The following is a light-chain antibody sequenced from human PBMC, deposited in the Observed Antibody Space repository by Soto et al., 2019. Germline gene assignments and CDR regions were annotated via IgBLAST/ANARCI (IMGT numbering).Light chain of an antibody. J-gene: IGLJ1*01. CDR2: DVI. Sequence: QSVLTQPASVSDSPGQSITISCIGTSSDIGAFNHVSWHQQHPGKAPKLIIYDVINRPSGVSNRFSGSKTGNTASLIISGLQAEDEADYYCSSYTSNSSYVFGSRTKVTVL. CDR3: SSYTSNSSYV. V-gene: IGLV2-14*03. CDR1: SSDIGAFNH.